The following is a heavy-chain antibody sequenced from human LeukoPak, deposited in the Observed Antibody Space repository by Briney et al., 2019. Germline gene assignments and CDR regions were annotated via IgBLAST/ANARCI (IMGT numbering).Heavy chain of an antibody. D-gene: IGHD5-24*01. CDR2: IISKAYYETT. Sequence: PGGSLRLSCTASGFTIGEYAMTWARQAPGGGLEWLGFIISKAYYETTQYAAAVRGRFTISRDDSKSVTYLQMNSLQTEDTAVYFCTRARSDGYTDGYFNLWGRGTLVTVSS. CDR1: GFTIGEYA. V-gene: IGHV3-49*04. CDR3: TRARSDGYTDGYFNL. J-gene: IGHJ2*01.